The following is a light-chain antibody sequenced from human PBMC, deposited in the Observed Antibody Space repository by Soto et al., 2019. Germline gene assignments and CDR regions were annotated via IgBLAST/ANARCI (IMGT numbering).Light chain of an antibody. Sequence: SALTQPASVSGSPGQSITISCTGTSSDVGGYNYVSWYQQHPDKAPKLMIYEVSNRPSGVSNRFSGSKSGNTASLTISGLQAEDEADYYCSSYTSSSTPDVFGTGTKVTVL. J-gene: IGLJ1*01. CDR2: EVS. V-gene: IGLV2-14*01. CDR3: SSYTSSSTPDV. CDR1: SSDVGGYNY.